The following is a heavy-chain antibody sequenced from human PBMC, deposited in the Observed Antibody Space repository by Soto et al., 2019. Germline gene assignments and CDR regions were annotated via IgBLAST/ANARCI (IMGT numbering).Heavy chain of an antibody. CDR3: ARSLTYVASDP. J-gene: IGHJ5*02. CDR1: GGSISSGGYY. D-gene: IGHD3-16*01. V-gene: IGHV4-31*03. CDR2: IYYSGST. Sequence: QVQLQESGPGLVKPSQTLSLTCTVSGGSISSGGYYWSWIRQHPGKGLEWIGYIYYSGSTYYNPSLTSXATASXXTSTNQFSLKLSSVTAADTAVYYCARSLTYVASDPWGQGTLVTVSS.